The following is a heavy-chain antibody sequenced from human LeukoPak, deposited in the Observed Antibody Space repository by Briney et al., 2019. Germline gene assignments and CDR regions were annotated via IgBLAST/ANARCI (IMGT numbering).Heavy chain of an antibody. D-gene: IGHD4-17*01. CDR1: GFTFSSYA. J-gene: IGHJ4*02. CDR2: ISGSGGST. V-gene: IGHV3-23*01. Sequence: GGSLRLSCAASGFTFSSYAMSWVRQAPGKGLEWVSAISGSGGSTYYADSVKGRFTISRDNSKNTLYLQMNSLRAEDTAVYYCAKRSGVDGDYVYHFDYWGQGTLVTVSS. CDR3: AKRSGVDGDYVYHFDY.